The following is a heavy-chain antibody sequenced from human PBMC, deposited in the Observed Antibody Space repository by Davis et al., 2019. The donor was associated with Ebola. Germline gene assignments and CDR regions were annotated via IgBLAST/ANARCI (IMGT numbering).Heavy chain of an antibody. Sequence: PGGSLRLSCVASGFTFSDHYMDWVRQAPGQGLEWVARIRNKGNSYTTEYAASVKDRFIISRDDSKDSLYLQMNSLKTEDTAVYYCARATSGTYLLNYWGQGTLVTVSS. V-gene: IGHV3-72*01. J-gene: IGHJ4*02. D-gene: IGHD1-26*01. CDR1: GFTFSDHY. CDR2: IRNKGNSYTT. CDR3: ARATSGTYLLNY.